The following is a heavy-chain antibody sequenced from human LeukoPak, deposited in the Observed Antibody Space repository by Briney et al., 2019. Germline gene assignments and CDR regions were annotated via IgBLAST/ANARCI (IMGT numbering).Heavy chain of an antibody. Sequence: ASVKVSCKASGYTFTAYYIHWVRQAPGQGLECLGWINPNSGAATYAQTFQGRVTMTRDTSIRTHYMEVSRLRSDDTAVYYCAREGTVVGVAPFDYWGQGTLVTVSS. CDR1: GYTFTAYY. V-gene: IGHV1-2*02. CDR2: INPNSGAA. D-gene: IGHD3-3*01. J-gene: IGHJ4*02. CDR3: AREGTVVGVAPFDY.